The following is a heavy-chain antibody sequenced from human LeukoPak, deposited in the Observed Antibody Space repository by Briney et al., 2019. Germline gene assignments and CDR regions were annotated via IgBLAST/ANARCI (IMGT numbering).Heavy chain of an antibody. CDR1: GFTFSSYW. J-gene: IGHJ4*02. D-gene: IGHD5-12*01. CDR2: INSDGSSI. CDR3: AREGRVSGYDFDC. Sequence: GGSLRLSCAASGFTFSSYWMHWVRQAPGKGLVWVSRINSDGSSITYADSVKGRFTISRDNAKNTLYLQTNSLRVEDTAVYYCAREGRVSGYDFDCWGQGTLVTVSS. V-gene: IGHV3-74*03.